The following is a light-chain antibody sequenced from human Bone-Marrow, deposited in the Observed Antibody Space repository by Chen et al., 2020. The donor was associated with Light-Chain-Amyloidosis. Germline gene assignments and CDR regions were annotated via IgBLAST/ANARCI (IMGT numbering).Light chain of an antibody. V-gene: IGKV1-39*01. CDR1: QSISTY. J-gene: IGKJ2*01. Sequence: DIQMTQSPSSLSASVGDRVTITCRASQSISTYLNWYQYKPGKIPKLRIYSASTLQSGVPSRFSGSGSGTDFTLTISSLQAEDFAIYYCQQSHSIPRTFGQGTKLEMK. CDR3: QQSHSIPRT. CDR2: SAS.